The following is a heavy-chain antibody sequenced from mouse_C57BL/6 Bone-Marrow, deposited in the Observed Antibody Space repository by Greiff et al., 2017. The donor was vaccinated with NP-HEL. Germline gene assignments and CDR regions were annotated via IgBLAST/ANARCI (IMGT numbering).Heavy chain of an antibody. D-gene: IGHD4-1*01. CDR2: ISDGGSYT. CDR1: GFTFSSYA. Sequence: EVQLQQSGGGLVKPGGSLKLSCAASGFTFSSYAMSWVRQTPEKRLEWVATISDGGSYTYYPANVKGRFTISRDNAKNNLYLQMSHLKSEDTAMYYCARDRGSWDGFAYWGQGTLVTVSA. V-gene: IGHV5-4*01. J-gene: IGHJ3*01. CDR3: ARDRGSWDGFAY.